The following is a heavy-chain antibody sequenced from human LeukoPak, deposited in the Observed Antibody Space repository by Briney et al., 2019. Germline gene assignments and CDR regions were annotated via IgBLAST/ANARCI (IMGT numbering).Heavy chain of an antibody. CDR3: ARVTCSGGSCYGNSGWFDP. D-gene: IGHD2-15*01. Sequence: PSETLSLTCAVSGGSISSGGYSWSWIRQPPGKGLEWIGYIYHSGSTYYNPSLKSRVTISVDRSKNQFSLKLSSVTAADTAVYYSARVTCSGGSCYGNSGWFDPWGQGTLATVSS. V-gene: IGHV4-30-2*01. CDR1: GGSISSGGYS. CDR2: IYHSGST. J-gene: IGHJ5*02.